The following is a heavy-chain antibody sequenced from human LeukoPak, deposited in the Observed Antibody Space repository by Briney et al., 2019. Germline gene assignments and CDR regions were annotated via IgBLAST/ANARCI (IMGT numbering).Heavy chain of an antibody. CDR3: ARGKTSPYYMDV. Sequence: KSGGSLRLSCAASGFTVSSNYMSWVRQAPGKGLEWIGYIYYSGSTNYNPSLKSRVTISVDTSKNQFSLKLSSVAAADTAVYYCARGKTSPYYMDVWGKGTTVTVSS. J-gene: IGHJ6*03. CDR2: IYYSGST. V-gene: IGHV4-59*02. CDR1: GFTVSSNY.